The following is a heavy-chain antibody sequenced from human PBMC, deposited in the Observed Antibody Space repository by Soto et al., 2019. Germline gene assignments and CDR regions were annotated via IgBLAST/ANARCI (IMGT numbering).Heavy chain of an antibody. J-gene: IGHJ5*01. Sequence: ASVKVSCKASGYRFTDNYIHWVRQAPGQGLQWMGWMNSNSGDTKYAQQFQDRVIMARDTSISTAYMALSRLMFDDTAVYYCARGSGTSWFDSWGQGTPVTVSS. CDR1: GYRFTDNY. CDR2: MNSNSGDT. V-gene: IGHV1-2*02. D-gene: IGHD1-1*01. CDR3: ARGSGTSWFDS.